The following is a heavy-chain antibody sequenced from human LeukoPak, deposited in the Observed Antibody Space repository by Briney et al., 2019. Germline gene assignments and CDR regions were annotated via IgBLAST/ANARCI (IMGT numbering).Heavy chain of an antibody. Sequence: TSETLSLTCTVSGGSISSGGYYWSWIRQHPGKGLEWIGYIYYSGSTYYNPSLKSRVTISVDTSKNQFSLKLSSVTAADTAVYYCARASHYYDSSGYFAWWFDPWGQGTLVTVSS. V-gene: IGHV4-31*03. CDR3: ARASHYYDSSGYFAWWFDP. CDR1: GGSISSGGYY. J-gene: IGHJ5*02. CDR2: IYYSGST. D-gene: IGHD3-22*01.